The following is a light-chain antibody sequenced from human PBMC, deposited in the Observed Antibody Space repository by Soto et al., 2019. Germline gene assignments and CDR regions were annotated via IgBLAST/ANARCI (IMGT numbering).Light chain of an antibody. CDR3: QQYFITPYT. J-gene: IGKJ2*01. CDR1: ESLLYSSNNKNY. V-gene: IGKV4-1*01. Sequence: DIVMTQSPDSLAVSLGERAIINCKSSESLLYSSNNKNYLAWYQQRPGQPPNLLMYWASTRESGVPDRFSGSGSGTDFTLTISSLQAEDVAIYYCQQYFITPYTFGRGTKLAIK. CDR2: WAS.